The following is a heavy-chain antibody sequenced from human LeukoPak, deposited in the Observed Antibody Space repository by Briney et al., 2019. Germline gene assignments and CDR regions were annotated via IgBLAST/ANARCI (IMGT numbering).Heavy chain of an antibody. Sequence: PGGSLRLFCAASGFTFSSYSMNWVRQAPGKGLEWVSSISSSSSYIYYADSVKGRFTISRDNAKNSLYLQMNSLRAEDTAVYYCARDSGFLEWLLPFDYWGQGTLVTVSS. V-gene: IGHV3-21*01. CDR2: ISSSSSYI. J-gene: IGHJ4*02. CDR3: ARDSGFLEWLLPFDY. CDR1: GFTFSSYS. D-gene: IGHD3-3*01.